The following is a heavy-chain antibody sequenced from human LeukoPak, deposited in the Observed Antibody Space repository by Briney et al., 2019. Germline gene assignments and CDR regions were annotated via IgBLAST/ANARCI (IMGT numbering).Heavy chain of an antibody. CDR2: ISGSGGST. Sequence: GGSLRLSCAASGFTFSNYAMSWVRQTPWKGLEWVSAISGSGGSTYYADSVKGRFTISRDNSKNTLYLQMHSLRAEDTAVYYCAKDRNAYSSGWYVYWGQGTLVTVSS. D-gene: IGHD6-19*01. CDR1: GFTFSNYA. J-gene: IGHJ4*02. V-gene: IGHV3-23*01. CDR3: AKDRNAYSSGWYVY.